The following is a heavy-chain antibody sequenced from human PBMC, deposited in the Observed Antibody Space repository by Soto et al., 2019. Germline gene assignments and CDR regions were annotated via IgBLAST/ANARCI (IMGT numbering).Heavy chain of an antibody. CDR1: GGSISSYY. CDR3: ARVSGYDPEYYYYYMDV. Sequence: PSETLSLTCTVSGGSISSYYWSWIRQPPGKGLEWIGYIYYSGSTNYNPSLKSRVTISVDTSKNQFSLKLSSLTAAGTAVYYCARVSGYDPEYYYYYMDVWGKGTTVTVSS. J-gene: IGHJ6*03. CDR2: IYYSGST. D-gene: IGHD5-12*01. V-gene: IGHV4-59*01.